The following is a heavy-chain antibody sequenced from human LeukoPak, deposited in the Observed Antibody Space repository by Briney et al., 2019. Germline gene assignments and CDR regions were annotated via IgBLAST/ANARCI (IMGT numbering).Heavy chain of an antibody. CDR2: IIPIFGTA. D-gene: IGHD3-22*01. Sequence: GGSVKVSCKASGGTFSSYAISWVRQAPGQGLEWMGGIIPIFGTANYAQKFQGRVTITADESTSTAYMELSSLRSEDTAVYYCATIGSYYYDSSGYYPWGQGTLVTVSS. J-gene: IGHJ5*02. CDR3: ATIGSYYYDSSGYYP. V-gene: IGHV1-69*13. CDR1: GGTFSSYA.